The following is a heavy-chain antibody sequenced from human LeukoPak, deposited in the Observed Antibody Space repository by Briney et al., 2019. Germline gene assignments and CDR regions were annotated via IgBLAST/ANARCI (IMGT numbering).Heavy chain of an antibody. V-gene: IGHV3-23*01. CDR1: GFTFRSYA. CDR2: ISGSGTGT. D-gene: IGHD6-19*01. Sequence: PGGSLRLSCTASGFTFRSYAMSWVRQAPGKGLEWVSAISGSGTGTYYADSVKGRFTISRGNSRSALFLQMNSLRVEDTAVYYCARILEVAGLDYWGQGALVTVSS. J-gene: IGHJ4*02. CDR3: ARILEVAGLDY.